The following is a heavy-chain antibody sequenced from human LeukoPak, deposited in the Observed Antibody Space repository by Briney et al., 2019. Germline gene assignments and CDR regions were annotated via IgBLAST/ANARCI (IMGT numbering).Heavy chain of an antibody. CDR1: GFTFSSYG. CDR3: AKDLLYYDSSGYYGPFDY. CDR2: ISYDGSYK. D-gene: IGHD3-22*01. V-gene: IGHV3-30*18. Sequence: GRSLRLSCAASGFTFSSYGMHWVRQAPGKGLEWVAVISYDGSYKYYADSVKGRFTISRDNSKNTLYLQMNSLRAEDTAVYYCAKDLLYYDSSGYYGPFDYWGQGTLVTVSS. J-gene: IGHJ4*02.